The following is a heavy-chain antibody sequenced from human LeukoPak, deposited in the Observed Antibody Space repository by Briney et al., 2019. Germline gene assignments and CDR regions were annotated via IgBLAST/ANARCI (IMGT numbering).Heavy chain of an antibody. CDR2: ISSSSSHI. J-gene: IGHJ4*02. Sequence: GGSLRLSCAASGCTFSSYSMNWVRQAPGKGLEWVSSISSSSSHIYYADSVKGRFTISRDNAKNSLYLQMNSLRAEDTAVYYCARARFGEGGYYFDYWGQGTLVTVSS. D-gene: IGHD3-10*01. CDR3: ARARFGEGGYYFDY. CDR1: GCTFSSYS. V-gene: IGHV3-21*01.